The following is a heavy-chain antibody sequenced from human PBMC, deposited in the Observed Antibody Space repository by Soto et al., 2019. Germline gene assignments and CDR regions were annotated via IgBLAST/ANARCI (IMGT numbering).Heavy chain of an antibody. CDR2: ISSGSTLI. CDR3: ARDGLFCRTTSCSDY. V-gene: IGHV3-48*01. J-gene: IGHJ4*02. D-gene: IGHD2-2*01. Sequence: GGSLRLSCAASGFTFSTYSMNWVRQAPGKGLEWVSYISSGSTLIYYTDSVKGRFTISRDNAKNSLYLQMDSLRAEDTAIYYCARDGLFCRTTSCSDYWGQGTPVTVSS. CDR1: GFTFSTYS.